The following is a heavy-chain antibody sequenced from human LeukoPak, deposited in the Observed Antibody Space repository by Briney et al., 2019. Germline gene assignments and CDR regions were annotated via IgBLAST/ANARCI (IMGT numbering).Heavy chain of an antibody. CDR1: GSTFSSFA. J-gene: IGHJ4*02. V-gene: IGHV3-23*01. D-gene: IGHD2-15*01. CDR3: AKHCSGGSCYSSPFDY. Sequence: PGGSLRLSCAASGSTFSSFAMSWVHQAPGKGLEWVSTISGSGGSTYYADSVKGRFTISRDNSKNTLYLQMNSLRAEDTAIYYCAKHCSGGSCYSSPFDYWGQGTLVTVSS. CDR2: ISGSGGST.